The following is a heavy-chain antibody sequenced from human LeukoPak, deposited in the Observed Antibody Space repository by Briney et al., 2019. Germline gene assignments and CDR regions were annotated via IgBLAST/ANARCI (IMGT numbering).Heavy chain of an antibody. J-gene: IGHJ4*02. CDR3: AKDWGRELWLLDYFDY. CDR1: GFTFDDYA. D-gene: IGHD5-18*01. CDR2: ISWNSGSI. Sequence: GGSLRLSCAASGFTFDDYAMHWVRQAPGKGLEWVSGISWNSGSIGYADSVKGRFTISRDNAKNSLYLQMNSLRAEDTAVYYCAKDWGRELWLLDYFDYWGQGTLVTVSS. V-gene: IGHV3-9*01.